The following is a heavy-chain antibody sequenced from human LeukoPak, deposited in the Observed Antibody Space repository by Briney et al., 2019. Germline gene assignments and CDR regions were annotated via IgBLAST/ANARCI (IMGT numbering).Heavy chain of an antibody. V-gene: IGHV4-59*01. J-gene: IGHJ4*02. CDR3: ARGWVGTAMVTTVPFDY. Sequence: SETLSLTCTVSGGSISSYYWSWIRQPPGKGLEWIGYIYYSGSTNYNPSLKSRVTISVDTSKNQFSLKLSSVTAADTAVYYCARGWVGTAMVTTVPFDYWGQGTLVTVSS. CDR2: IYYSGST. D-gene: IGHD5-18*01. CDR1: GGSISSYY.